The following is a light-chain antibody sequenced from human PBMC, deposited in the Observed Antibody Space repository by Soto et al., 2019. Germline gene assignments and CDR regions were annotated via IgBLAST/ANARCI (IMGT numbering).Light chain of an antibody. CDR3: QQSYSTTWT. J-gene: IGKJ1*01. V-gene: IGKV1-39*01. CDR2: AAS. Sequence: EIQMIKSPSNHSRSVDYRVTITCRASQSISSYLNWYQQKPGKAPKLLIYAASSLQSGVPSRFSGSGSGTDFTLTISSLQPEDFATYYCQQSYSTTWTFGQGTKVDIK. CDR1: QSISSY.